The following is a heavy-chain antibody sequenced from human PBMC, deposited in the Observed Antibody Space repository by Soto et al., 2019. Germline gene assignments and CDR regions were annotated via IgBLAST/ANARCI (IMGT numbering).Heavy chain of an antibody. CDR3: TKNGGYSTDI. D-gene: IGHD6-19*01. V-gene: IGHV4-61*05. Sequence: SETLSLTCIVFGESISSSSYYWGWVRQPPGKGLEWIGEIFHGETTNYNPSLKSRVTISVDKSKNQFSLTLTSLTAADTAVYYCTKNGGYSTDIWGQGTMVTVSS. J-gene: IGHJ3*02. CDR1: GESISSSSYY. CDR2: IFHGETT.